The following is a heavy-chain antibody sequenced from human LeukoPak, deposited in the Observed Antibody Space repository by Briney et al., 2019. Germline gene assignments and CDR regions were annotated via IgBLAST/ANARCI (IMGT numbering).Heavy chain of an antibody. CDR2: IIPIFGTA. D-gene: IGHD1-26*01. CDR1: GGTFSSYA. Sequence: SVKASCKASGGTFSSYAISWVRQAPGQGLEWMGGIIPIFGTANYAQKFQGRVTITADESTSTAYMELSSLRSEDTAVYYCARDGHQVGAAPYYFDYWGQGTLVTVSS. CDR3: ARDGHQVGAAPYYFDY. V-gene: IGHV1-69*13. J-gene: IGHJ4*02.